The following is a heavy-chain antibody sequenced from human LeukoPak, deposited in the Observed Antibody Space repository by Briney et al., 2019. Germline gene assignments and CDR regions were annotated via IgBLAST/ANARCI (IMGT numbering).Heavy chain of an antibody. J-gene: IGHJ6*03. D-gene: IGHD4-11*01. V-gene: IGHV3-30*02. CDR2: IRYDGSNK. Sequence: GGSLRLSCAASGFTFSSYGMHWVRQAPGKGLEWVAFIRYDGSNKYYADSVKGRFTISRDNSKNTLYLQMNSLRAEDTAVYYCARATHYRNYRHYYYYMDVWGKGTTVTVSS. CDR1: GFTFSSYG. CDR3: ARATHYRNYRHYYYYMDV.